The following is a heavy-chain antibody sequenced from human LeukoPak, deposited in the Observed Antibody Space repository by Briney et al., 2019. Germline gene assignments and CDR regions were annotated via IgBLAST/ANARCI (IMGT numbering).Heavy chain of an antibody. D-gene: IGHD3-3*01. CDR3: AGGSIFGVAPFDY. CDR1: GGALSSYA. J-gene: IGHJ4*02. Sequence: SVKVSCKASGGALSSYAISWVRQAPGHGLDWMGGIIPVSGTPNYAQKFQGRVTITTDESTSTVYMELSSLRCEDTAVYFCAGGSIFGVAPFDYWGQGTLVTVSS. CDR2: IIPVSGTP. V-gene: IGHV1-69*05.